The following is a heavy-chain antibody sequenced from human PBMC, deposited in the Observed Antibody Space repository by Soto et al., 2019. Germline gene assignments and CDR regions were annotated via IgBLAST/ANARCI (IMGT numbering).Heavy chain of an antibody. V-gene: IGHV3-15*07. D-gene: IGHD4-4*01. CDR2: LKRKIDGGTT. CDR3: TTDDYSQSAY. CDR1: GFTFSNAW. J-gene: IGHJ4*02. Sequence: GGSLRLSCAASGFTFSNAWMNWVRQAPGKGLEWVGRLKRKIDGGTTEYAEPVKGRFTMSRDDSKNTLYLQMNSLKTEDTAVYYCTTDDYSQSAYWGQGTLVTVSS.